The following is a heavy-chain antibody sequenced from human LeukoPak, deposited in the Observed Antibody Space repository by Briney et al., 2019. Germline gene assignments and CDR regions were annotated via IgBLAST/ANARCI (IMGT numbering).Heavy chain of an antibody. CDR3: ARGPFSGPRPSIAARPGYFDY. V-gene: IGHV4-34*01. J-gene: IGHJ4*02. CDR2: INHSGST. CDR1: GFTFSKYA. Sequence: PGGSLRLPCAASGFTFSKYAMSWIRQPPGKGLEWIGEINHSGSTNYNPSLKSRVTISVDTSKNQFSLKLSSVTAADTAVYYCARGPFSGPRPSIAARPGYFDYWGQGTLVTVSS. D-gene: IGHD6-6*01.